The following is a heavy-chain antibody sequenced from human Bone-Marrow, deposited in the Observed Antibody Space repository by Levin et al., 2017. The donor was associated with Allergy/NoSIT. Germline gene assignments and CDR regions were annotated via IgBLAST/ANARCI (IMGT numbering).Heavy chain of an antibody. J-gene: IGHJ2*01. CDR3: AKDARLGTFKDYIWGNYSSNPFYWYFDL. V-gene: IGHV3-23*01. CDR2: ISGGGGTT. D-gene: IGHD3-16*02. CDR1: GFTFSSYA. Sequence: GGSLRLSCAASGFTFSSYAMHWVRQAPGKGLEWVSSISGGGGTTYYADSVKGRFTISRDDSKNTLYLQMNSLRAEDTAAYYCAKDARLGTFKDYIWGNYSSNPFYWYFDLWGRGTLVTVSS.